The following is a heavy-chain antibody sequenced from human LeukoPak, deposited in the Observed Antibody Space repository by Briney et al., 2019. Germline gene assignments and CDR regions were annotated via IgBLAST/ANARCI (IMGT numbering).Heavy chain of an antibody. CDR2: ISTSSGNI. Sequence: AAVKVSCKASGYIFTTYSIIWVRQPPGQGVEGMGWISTSSGNINYEQKFQGRVTMTTDTFTSTDYMELRSLRSDDTAVYYCAIDRSRAIGTTARFDPWGQGTLVAVSS. J-gene: IGHJ5*02. CDR1: GYIFTTYS. CDR3: AIDRSRAIGTTARFDP. V-gene: IGHV1-18*04. D-gene: IGHD1-1*01.